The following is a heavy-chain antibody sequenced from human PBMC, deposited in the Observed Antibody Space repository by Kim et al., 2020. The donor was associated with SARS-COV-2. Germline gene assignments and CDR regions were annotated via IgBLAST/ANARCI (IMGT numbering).Heavy chain of an antibody. J-gene: IGHJ6*02. CDR1: GYTFTSYG. Sequence: ASVKVSCKASGYTFTSYGISWVRQAPGQGLEWMGWISAYNGNTNYAQKLQGRVTMTTDTSTSTAYMELRSLRSDDTAVYYCARGCLGIVGATRGCHYYYGMDVWGQGTTVTVSS. CDR3: ARGCLGIVGATRGCHYYYGMDV. D-gene: IGHD1-26*01. CDR2: ISAYNGNT. V-gene: IGHV1-18*01.